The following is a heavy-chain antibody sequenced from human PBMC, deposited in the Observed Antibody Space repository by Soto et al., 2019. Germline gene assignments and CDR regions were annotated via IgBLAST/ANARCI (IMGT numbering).Heavy chain of an antibody. D-gene: IGHD1-7*01. CDR2: IDPRDSET. CDR1: GYGFRSHR. V-gene: IGHV5-10-1*01. Sequence: PGESLKISCNAFGYGFRSHRIAWVRQMAGKGLEWMGRIDPRDSETNYSPSFQGRVIISIDKTVSTAFLQWRSLRASDTAMYYCARLNYEDDNVMHVWGPGTMVTVSS. CDR3: ARLNYEDDNVMHV. J-gene: IGHJ4*02.